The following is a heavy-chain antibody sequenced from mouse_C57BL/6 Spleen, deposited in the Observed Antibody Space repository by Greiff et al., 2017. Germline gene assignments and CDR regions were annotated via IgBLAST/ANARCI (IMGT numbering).Heavy chain of an antibody. V-gene: IGHV5-17*01. CDR2: ISSGSSTI. D-gene: IGHD2-3*01. Sequence: EVQLVESGGGLVKPGGSLKLSCAASGFTFSDYGMHWVRQAPEKGLEWVAYISSGSSTIYYADTVKGRFTISRDNAKNTLFLQMTSLRSEDTAMYYCARGDGYYPRDDWGQGTSVTVSS. J-gene: IGHJ4*01. CDR3: ARGDGYYPRDD. CDR1: GFTFSDYG.